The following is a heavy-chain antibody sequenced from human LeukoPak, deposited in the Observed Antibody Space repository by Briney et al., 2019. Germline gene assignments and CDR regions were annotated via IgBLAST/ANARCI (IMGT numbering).Heavy chain of an antibody. J-gene: IGHJ4*02. CDR2: INPSGGST. CDR1: GYTFTSYY. V-gene: IGHV1-46*01. CDR3: ARDRVDCGGDCYGGYFDY. D-gene: IGHD2-21*02. Sequence: SVKVSFKASGYTFTSYYMHWVRQAPAQGLEGMGIINPSGGSTSYAQKFQGRVTMTRDTSTSTVYMELSSLRSEDTAVYYCARDRVDCGGDCYGGYFDYWGQGTLVTVSS.